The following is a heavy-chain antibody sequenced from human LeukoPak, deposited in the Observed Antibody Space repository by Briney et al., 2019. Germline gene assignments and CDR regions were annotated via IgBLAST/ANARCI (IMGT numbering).Heavy chain of an antibody. J-gene: IGHJ4*02. Sequence: ASVKVSCKASEYTLTGYYMHWVRQAPGQGLEWMGWINPNSGGTKYAQKFQGRVTMTRDTSISTAYMELSRLTSDDTAVYYCASGGERYSSGWYGDYWGQGTLVIVSS. V-gene: IGHV1-2*02. CDR1: EYTLTGYY. CDR2: INPNSGGT. CDR3: ASGGERYSSGWYGDY. D-gene: IGHD6-19*01.